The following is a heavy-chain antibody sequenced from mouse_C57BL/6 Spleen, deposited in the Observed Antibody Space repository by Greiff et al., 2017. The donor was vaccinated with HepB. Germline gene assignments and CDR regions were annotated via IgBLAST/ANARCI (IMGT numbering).Heavy chain of an antibody. CDR1: GYTFTDYY. Sequence: QVHVKQSGAELVRPGASVKLSCKASGYTFTDYYINWVKQRPGQGLEWIARIYPGSGNTYYNEKFKGKAKLTAEKSSSTAYMQLSSLTSEDSAVYFCARNGNYEKYYAMDYWGQGTSVTVSS. CDR3: ARNGNYEKYYAMDY. D-gene: IGHD2-1*01. V-gene: IGHV1-76*01. CDR2: IYPGSGNT. J-gene: IGHJ4*01.